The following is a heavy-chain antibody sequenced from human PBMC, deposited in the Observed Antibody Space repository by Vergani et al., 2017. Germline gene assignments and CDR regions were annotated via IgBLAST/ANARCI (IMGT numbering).Heavy chain of an antibody. CDR2: IWYDGSNK. V-gene: IGHV3-33*01. Sequence: VHLEESGGGLVQPGGSLRLSCAASGFTFSSYGMHWVRQAPGKGLEWVAVIWYDGSNKYYADSVKGRFTISRDNSKNTLYLQMNSLRAEDTAVYYCARGXSSSWYNYYYYMDVWGKGTTVTVSS. CDR3: ARGXSSSWYNYYYYMDV. D-gene: IGHD6-13*01. CDR1: GFTFSSYG. J-gene: IGHJ6*03.